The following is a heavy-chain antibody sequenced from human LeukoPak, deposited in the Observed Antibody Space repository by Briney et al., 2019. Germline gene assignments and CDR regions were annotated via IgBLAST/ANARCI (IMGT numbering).Heavy chain of an antibody. CDR1: GYTFTGYY. J-gene: IGHJ4*02. D-gene: IGHD3-3*01. V-gene: IGHV1-2*02. CDR2: INPNSGGT. Sequence: GGSVKVSCKASGYTFTGYYMHWVRQAPGQGLEWMGWINPNSGGTNYAKKFQGRVTMTRDTSISTAYMELSRLRSDDTAVYYCARGDYDFWSGYFLSWDYWGQGTLVTVSS. CDR3: ARGDYDFWSGYFLSWDY.